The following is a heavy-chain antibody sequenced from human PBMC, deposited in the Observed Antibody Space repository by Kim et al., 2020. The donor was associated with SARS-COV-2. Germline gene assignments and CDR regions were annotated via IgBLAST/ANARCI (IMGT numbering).Heavy chain of an antibody. CDR3: AKAPDDDYYFDY. D-gene: IGHD3-3*01. Sequence: GYEDSVKGRFTISRDNAKNSLYLQINSLRTEDTALYYCAKAPDDDYYFDYWGQGTLVTVSS. V-gene: IGHV3-9*01. J-gene: IGHJ4*02.